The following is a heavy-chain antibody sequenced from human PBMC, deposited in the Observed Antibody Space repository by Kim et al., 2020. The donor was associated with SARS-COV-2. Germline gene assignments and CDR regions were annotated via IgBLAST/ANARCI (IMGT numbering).Heavy chain of an antibody. V-gene: IGHV3-15*01. D-gene: IGHD3-10*01. CDR3: TGYGSGSSWSYWFDP. J-gene: IGHJ5*02. CDR1: GFTFSNAW. Sequence: GGSLRLSCAASGFTFSNAWMSWVRQAPGKGLEWVGRIKSKTDGGTTDYAAPVKGRFTISRDDSKNTLYLQMNSLKTEDTAVYYCTGYGSGSSWSYWFDPWGQGTLVTVSS. CDR2: IKSKTDGGTT.